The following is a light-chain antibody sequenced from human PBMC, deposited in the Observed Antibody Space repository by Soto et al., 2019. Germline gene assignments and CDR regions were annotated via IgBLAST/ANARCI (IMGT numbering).Light chain of an antibody. Sequence: EIVLTQSPGTLSLSPGERATLSCRASQSVSSSYLAWYQQKPGQAPRLLIYCASSSATGIPDRFSGSGSGTDFSLTISRLEPEDFAVYYCQQYGSSPLYTFGQETKLEIK. J-gene: IGKJ2*01. V-gene: IGKV3-20*01. CDR3: QQYGSSPLYT. CDR2: CAS. CDR1: QSVSSSY.